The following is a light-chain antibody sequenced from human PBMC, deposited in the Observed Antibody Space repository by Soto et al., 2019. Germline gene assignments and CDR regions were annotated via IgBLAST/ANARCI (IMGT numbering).Light chain of an antibody. Sequence: DIQMTQSPSTLSASVGDRVTITCRASQTIINWLAWYQQKPGKAPKLLSYKASTLEGEVPSRFSGSGSETEFTLTISRLEPEDFAVYYCQQHDNSPWMFGQGTKVDIK. CDR3: QQHDNSPWM. CDR2: KAS. V-gene: IGKV1-5*03. J-gene: IGKJ1*01. CDR1: QTIINW.